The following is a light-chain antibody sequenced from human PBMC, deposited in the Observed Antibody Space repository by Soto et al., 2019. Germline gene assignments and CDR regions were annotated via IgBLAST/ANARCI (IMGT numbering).Light chain of an antibody. CDR2: AAS. CDR1: QGISHY. Sequence: DIQMTQSPSSLSASVGDRVTITCRASQGISHYLAWYQQKPGKVPKLLIYAASTLQSGVPSRFSGSGSGTDFTLAISSLQPEDVATYYCQKYNSAPHTFGQGNNVQIK. J-gene: IGKJ1*01. CDR3: QKYNSAPHT. V-gene: IGKV1-27*01.